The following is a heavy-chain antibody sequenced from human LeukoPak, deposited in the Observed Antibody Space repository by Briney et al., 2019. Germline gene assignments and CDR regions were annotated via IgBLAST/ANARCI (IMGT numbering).Heavy chain of an antibody. CDR2: IYYSGST. CDR1: GGSISSYY. J-gene: IGHJ4*02. V-gene: IGHV4-59*01. D-gene: IGHD4-17*01. CDR3: ARVGVLLYGDYTY. Sequence: SETLSLTCTVSGGSISSYYWSWIRQPPGKGLEWIGYIYYSGSTNYNPSLKSRVTISVDTSKNQFSLKLSSVTAADTAVYYCARVGVLLYGDYTYWGQGTLVTVSS.